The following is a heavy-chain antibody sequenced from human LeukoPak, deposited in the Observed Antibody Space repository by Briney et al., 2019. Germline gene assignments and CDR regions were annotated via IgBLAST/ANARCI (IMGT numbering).Heavy chain of an antibody. CDR1: EFTFRSYS. CDR3: ARRGYHDYSGLDY. Sequence: GGSLRLSCAGSEFTFRSYSMHWVRQAPGKGLEWVSSISGSSEDIYYADSVKGRFTISRDNSKNSLYLQMKRLRAEDTALYYCARRGYHDYSGLDYWGQGTLVTVSS. CDR2: ISGSSEDI. D-gene: IGHD1-26*01. V-gene: IGHV3-21*01. J-gene: IGHJ4*02.